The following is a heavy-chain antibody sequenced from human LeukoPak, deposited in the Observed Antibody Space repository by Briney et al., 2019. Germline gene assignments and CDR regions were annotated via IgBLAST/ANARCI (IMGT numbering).Heavy chain of an antibody. CDR2: ISYDGGNK. J-gene: IGHJ4*02. V-gene: IGHV3-30*04. Sequence: GGSLRLSCAASGFTFSSYAMHWVRQAPGKGLEWVAVISYDGGNKYYADSVKGRFTIFRDNSKNTLYLQMNSLRAEDTAVYYCATVRGYSGSWYADYWGQGTLVTVSS. D-gene: IGHD6-13*01. CDR3: ATVRGYSGSWYADY. CDR1: GFTFSSYA.